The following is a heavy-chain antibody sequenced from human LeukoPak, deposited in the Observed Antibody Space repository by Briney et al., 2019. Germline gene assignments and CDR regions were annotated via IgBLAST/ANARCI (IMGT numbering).Heavy chain of an antibody. CDR2: IWYDGSNK. CDR3: ARRGYSYGYYHYGMDV. CDR1: GLTFSSYG. D-gene: IGHD5-18*01. Sequence: GGSLRLSRAASGLTFSSYGMHWGRPAPGKGLEWVAVIWYDGSNKYYADSVKGRFTISRDNSKNTLYLQMNSLRAEDTAVYYCARRGYSYGYYHYGMDVWGQRTTVTVSS. V-gene: IGHV3-33*01. J-gene: IGHJ6*02.